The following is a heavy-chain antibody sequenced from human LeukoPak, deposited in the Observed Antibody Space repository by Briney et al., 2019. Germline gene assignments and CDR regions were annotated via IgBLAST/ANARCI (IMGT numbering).Heavy chain of an antibody. CDR3: AKDCGCGDGYNLFDY. CDR2: IRYDGKIK. Sequence: GGSLRLSRAASGFTFNSYAMHWVRQAPGKGLEWVAFIRYDGKIKYYADSVKGRFTIPRDNSKNTLYLQMSSLRAEDTALYYCAKDCGCGDGYNLFDYWGQGTLVTVSS. D-gene: IGHD5-24*01. V-gene: IGHV3-30*02. CDR1: GFTFNSYA. J-gene: IGHJ4*02.